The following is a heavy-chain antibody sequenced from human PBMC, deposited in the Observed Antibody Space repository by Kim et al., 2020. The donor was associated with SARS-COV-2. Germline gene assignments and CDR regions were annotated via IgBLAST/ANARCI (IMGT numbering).Heavy chain of an antibody. CDR3: ARLNYDFWTTALGY. Sequence: GGSLRLSCAASGFTFSDYYMSWIRQAPGKGLEWVSYISSSSSYTNYADSVKGRFTISRDNAKNSLHLQMNSLRAEDTAVYYCARLNYDFWTTALGYWGQGTLVTVSS. CDR2: ISSSSSYT. V-gene: IGHV3-11*03. J-gene: IGHJ4*02. D-gene: IGHD3-3*01. CDR1: GFTFSDYY.